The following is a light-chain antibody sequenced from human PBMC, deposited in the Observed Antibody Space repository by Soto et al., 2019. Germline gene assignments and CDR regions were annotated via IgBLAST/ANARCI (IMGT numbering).Light chain of an antibody. CDR2: EVI. Sequence: QSALTQPASVSGSPGQSITVSCTGTSSDVGGYGYVSWYQQHPVKAPKLLIYEVINRHSGVSNRFSGSKSDNTASLTISGLQAEDEADYYCSSYTSSSTYVFGSGTKVTVL. CDR1: SSDVGGYGY. CDR3: SSYTSSSTYV. J-gene: IGLJ1*01. V-gene: IGLV2-14*01.